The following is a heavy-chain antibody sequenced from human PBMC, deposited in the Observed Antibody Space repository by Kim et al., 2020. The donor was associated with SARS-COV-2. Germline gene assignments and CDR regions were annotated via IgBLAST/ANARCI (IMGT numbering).Heavy chain of an antibody. CDR1: GGTFSSYA. CDR2: IIPIFGTA. V-gene: IGHV1-69*13. D-gene: IGHD2-21*02. J-gene: IGHJ5*02. Sequence: SVKVSCKASGGTFSSYAISWVRQAPGQGLEWMGGIIPIFGTANYAQKFQGRVTITADESTSTAYMELSSLRSEDTAVYYCARLATENSTVVTPPDWFDPWGQGTLVTVSS. CDR3: ARLATENSTVVTPPDWFDP.